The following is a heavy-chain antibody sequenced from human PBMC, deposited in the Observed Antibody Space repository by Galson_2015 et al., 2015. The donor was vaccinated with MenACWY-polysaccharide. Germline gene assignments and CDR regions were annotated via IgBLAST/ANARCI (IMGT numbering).Heavy chain of an antibody. Sequence: LRLSCAVSGFTFTNYWMSWVRQAPGKGLEWVANIKKDGSEKHCVDFVKGRFTISRDNGRSSLYLQMNGLRAEDTAVYYCARGHYGMDVWGQGTTVIVS. CDR2: IKKDGSEK. CDR1: GFTFTNYW. CDR3: ARGHYGMDV. J-gene: IGHJ6*02. V-gene: IGHV3-7*01.